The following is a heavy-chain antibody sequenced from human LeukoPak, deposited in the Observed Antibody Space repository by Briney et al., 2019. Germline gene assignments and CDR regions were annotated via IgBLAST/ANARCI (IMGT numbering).Heavy chain of an antibody. J-gene: IGHJ4*02. V-gene: IGHV3-53*01. CDR2: IYSGGST. CDR1: GFTFSSNY. Sequence: GGSLRLSCAASGFTFSSNYMSWVRQAPGKGREWVSGIYSGGSTYYSDSVMGRFTISRGHSMNKPYLPMKSLQTDDPPAHFFPREPYYGIYWGEGTLVTVSS. CDR3: PREPYYGIY. D-gene: IGHD3-10*01.